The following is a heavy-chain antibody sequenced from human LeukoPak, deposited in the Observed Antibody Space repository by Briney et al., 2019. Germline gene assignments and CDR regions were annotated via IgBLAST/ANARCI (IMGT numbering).Heavy chain of an antibody. Sequence: GGSLRLSCAASRFTFSSSAMSWVRQAPGKGLEGVAAISGSGGRTYYADSVKGRFTISRDNSKNTLSLQMNSLRDEDTATYYCAKEVYCGRDCYNPGYGVDVWGQGTTVTVSS. CDR3: AKEVYCGRDCYNPGYGVDV. V-gene: IGHV3-23*01. D-gene: IGHD2-21*02. J-gene: IGHJ6*02. CDR1: RFTFSSSA. CDR2: ISGSGGRT.